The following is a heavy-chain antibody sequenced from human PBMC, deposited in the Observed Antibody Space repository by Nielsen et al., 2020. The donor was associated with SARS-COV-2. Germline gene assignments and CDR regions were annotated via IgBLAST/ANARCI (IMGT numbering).Heavy chain of an antibody. Sequence: GESLKISCADSGFTFSSYSMNWVRQAPGKGLEWVSYISSSSSYTNYADSVKGRFTISRDNAKNSLYLQMNSLRAEDTAVYYCARDRSGREGIWFGELEGWFDPWGQGTLVTVSS. CDR3: ARDRSGREGIWFGELEGWFDP. J-gene: IGHJ5*02. CDR2: ISSSSSYT. CDR1: GFTFSSYS. V-gene: IGHV3-21*05. D-gene: IGHD3-10*01.